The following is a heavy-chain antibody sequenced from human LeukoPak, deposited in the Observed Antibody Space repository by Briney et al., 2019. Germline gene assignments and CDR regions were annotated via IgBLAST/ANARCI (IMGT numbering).Heavy chain of an antibody. Sequence: ASVKVSCKASGYTFTSYDINWVRQATGQGLEWMGWIDPSTGGTNYARNFQGRVTMTRDTSTTTVYMELSSLKSDDTAVYHCARGNNYGSGSLFYGWGQGTLVTVSS. CDR1: GYTFTSYD. CDR3: ARGNNYGSGSLFYG. D-gene: IGHD3-10*01. CDR2: IDPSTGGT. V-gene: IGHV1-2*02. J-gene: IGHJ4*02.